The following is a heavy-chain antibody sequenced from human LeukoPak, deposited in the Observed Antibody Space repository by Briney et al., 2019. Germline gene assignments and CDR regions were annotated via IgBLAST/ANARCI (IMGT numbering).Heavy chain of an antibody. Sequence: SETLSLTCAVSGYSISSGYYWGWIRQPPGKGLEWIGILYHSGSTYYNPSLKSRVTISVDTSKNQFSLKLTSVTAADTAVYYCARGGYSNGYYNYFMDVWGKGTTVTVSS. V-gene: IGHV4-38-2*01. CDR3: ARGGYSNGYYNYFMDV. CDR2: LYHSGST. D-gene: IGHD4-11*01. J-gene: IGHJ6*03. CDR1: GYSISSGYY.